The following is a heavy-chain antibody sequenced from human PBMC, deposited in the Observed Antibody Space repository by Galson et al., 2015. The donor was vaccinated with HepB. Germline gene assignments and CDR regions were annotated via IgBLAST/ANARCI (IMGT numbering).Heavy chain of an antibody. CDR2: ISYDGSNK. J-gene: IGHJ5*02. Sequence: SLRLSCAASGFTFSSYAMHWVRQAPGKGLEWVAVISYDGSNKYYADSVKGRFTISRDSSKNTLYLQMNSLRAGDTAVYYCARKPSRAIMITFGGGFDPWGQGTLVTVSS. D-gene: IGHD3-16*01. V-gene: IGHV3-30-3*01. CDR1: GFTFSSYA. CDR3: ARKPSRAIMITFGGGFDP.